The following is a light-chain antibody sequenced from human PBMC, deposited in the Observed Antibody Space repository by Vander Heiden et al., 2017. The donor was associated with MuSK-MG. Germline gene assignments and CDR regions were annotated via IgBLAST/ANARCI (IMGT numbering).Light chain of an antibody. CDR2: AAS. J-gene: IGKJ4*01. CDR1: QSISSY. V-gene: IGKV1-39*01. CDR3: QQSYSTSPT. Sequence: IQMTQSPSSLSASVGDRVTITCRASQSISSYLNWYQQKPGKAPKLLIYAASSLQSGVPSRFSGSGSGTDFTLTISSLQPEDVATYYCQQSYSTSPTFGGGTKVEIK.